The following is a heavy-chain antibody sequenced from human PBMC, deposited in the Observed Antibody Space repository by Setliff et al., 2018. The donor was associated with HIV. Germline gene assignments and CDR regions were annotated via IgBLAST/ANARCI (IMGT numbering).Heavy chain of an antibody. CDR1: GDSIDNRYY. V-gene: IGHV4-38-2*02. CDR2: VHHTGTT. CDR3: ARVGYYDTSFDY. J-gene: IGHJ4*02. D-gene: IGHD3-22*01. Sequence: PSETLSLTCTVSGDSIDNRYYWAWIRQPPGRGLEWIGTVHHTGTTYYNPSLKSRVTISVDTSKNQFSLKLGSVTAADTAVYYCARVGYYDTSFDYWGQGTLVTVSS.